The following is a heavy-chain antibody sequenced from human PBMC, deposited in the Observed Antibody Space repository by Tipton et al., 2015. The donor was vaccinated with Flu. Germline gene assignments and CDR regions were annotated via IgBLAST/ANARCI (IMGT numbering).Heavy chain of an antibody. CDR1: GGIFSSYT. CDR2: IIPTPGIV. J-gene: IGHJ3*02. CDR3: ARADYGSGSPGRAFDI. D-gene: IGHD3-10*01. Sequence: QVQLVQSGAEVKKPGSSVKVSCKTSGGIFSSYTISWVRQAPGQGLEWMGGIIPTPGIVKYAQNFQGRVTITADESTSTAFMEVRSLRSEDTAVYYCARADYGSGSPGRAFDIWGQGTMVSVSS. V-gene: IGHV1-69*01.